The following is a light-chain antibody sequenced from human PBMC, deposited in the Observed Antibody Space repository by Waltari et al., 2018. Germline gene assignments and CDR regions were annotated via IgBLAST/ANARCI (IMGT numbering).Light chain of an antibody. CDR3: AAWDDRLNGAV. J-gene: IGLJ7*01. V-gene: IGLV1-44*01. Sequence: QSVLTQPPSASGTPGQRVTISCSGASSNIGNSAVNWYRQLPGTAPKLLIYNNNRRPSGVPDRFSGSKSGTSASLAISGLQSEDEADYYCAAWDDRLNGAVFGGGTPLTVL. CDR2: NNN. CDR1: SSNIGNSA.